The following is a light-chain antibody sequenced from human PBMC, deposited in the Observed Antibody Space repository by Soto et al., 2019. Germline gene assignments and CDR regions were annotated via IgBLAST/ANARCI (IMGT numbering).Light chain of an antibody. CDR2: DAS. Sequence: DIQMTQSPSTLSASVGDRVTITCRASQSISSWLDWYQQKPGKAPKLLIYDASSLESGVPSRFSGSGSGTEVTLTISSRQPDDFATYLCQQYYSDWTFGQGTKVEIK. V-gene: IGKV1-5*01. CDR1: QSISSW. J-gene: IGKJ1*01. CDR3: QQYYSDWT.